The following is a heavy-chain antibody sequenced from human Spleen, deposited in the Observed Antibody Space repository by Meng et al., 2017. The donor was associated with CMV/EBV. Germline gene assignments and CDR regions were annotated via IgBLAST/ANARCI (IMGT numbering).Heavy chain of an antibody. Sequence: ASVKVSCKASGYSFTDYYIHWVRQAPRQGLEWMGWINPKSGGTNYAQKFQGRVTMTRDTSISTAYMELSRLRSDDTAVYYCARGDSIAAGGTGDYWGQGTLVTVSS. D-gene: IGHD6-13*01. J-gene: IGHJ4*02. CDR2: INPKSGGT. CDR3: ARGDSIAAGGTGDY. V-gene: IGHV1-2*02. CDR1: GYSFTDYY.